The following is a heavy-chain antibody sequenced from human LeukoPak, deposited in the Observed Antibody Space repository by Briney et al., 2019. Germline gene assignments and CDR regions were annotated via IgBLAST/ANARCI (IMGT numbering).Heavy chain of an antibody. J-gene: IGHJ5*02. CDR1: GGSISSYY. CDR2: IYTSGST. D-gene: IGHD3-3*01. V-gene: IGHV4-4*07. CDR3: ARELRFLEWTMNWFDP. Sequence: PSETLSLTCTVSGGSISSYYWSWIRQPVGKGLEWIGRIYTSGSTNYNPSLKSRVTMSVDTSKNQFSLKLSSVTAADTAVYYCARELRFLEWTMNWFDPWGQGTLVTVSS.